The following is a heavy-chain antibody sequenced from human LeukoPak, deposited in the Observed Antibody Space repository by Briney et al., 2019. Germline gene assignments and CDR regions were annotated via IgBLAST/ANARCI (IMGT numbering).Heavy chain of an antibody. CDR2: IKSKTDGGTT. J-gene: IGHJ3*02. Sequence: GGSLRLSCAASGFTFSNAWMSWVRQASGKGLEWVGRIKSKTDGGTTDYAAPVKGRFTISRDDSKNTLYLQMNSLKTEDTAVYYCTTARGVIITHDAFDIWGQGTMVTVSS. CDR3: TTARGVIITHDAFDI. D-gene: IGHD3-10*01. V-gene: IGHV3-15*01. CDR1: GFTFSNAW.